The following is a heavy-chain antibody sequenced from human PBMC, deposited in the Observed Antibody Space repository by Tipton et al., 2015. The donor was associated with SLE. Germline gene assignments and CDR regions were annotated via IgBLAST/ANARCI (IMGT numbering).Heavy chain of an antibody. CDR3: ARGDYGTKPGFDY. CDR1: GGSISSTGYY. D-gene: IGHD4-17*01. V-gene: IGHV4-39*07. Sequence: TLSLTCTVSGGSISSTGYYWGWIRQPPGKGLEWIASIHYTGSTYYNPSLKSRVIISVDTSKNQFSLKLSSMTAADTAVYYCARGDYGTKPGFDYWGQGTLVTVST. CDR2: IHYTGST. J-gene: IGHJ4*02.